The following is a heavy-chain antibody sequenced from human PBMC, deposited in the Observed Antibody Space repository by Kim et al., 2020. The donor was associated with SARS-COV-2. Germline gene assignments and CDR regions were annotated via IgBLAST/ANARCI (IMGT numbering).Heavy chain of an antibody. CDR1: GFTFSSYA. CDR3: AILSLQVPAAIYYYGMDV. Sequence: GGSLRLSCAASGFTFSSYAMSWVRQAPGKGLEWVSAISGSGGSTYYADSVKGRFTISRDNSKNTLYLQMNSLRAEDTAVYYCAILSLQVPAAIYYYGMDVWGQGTTVTVSS. J-gene: IGHJ6*02. CDR2: ISGSGGST. V-gene: IGHV3-23*01. D-gene: IGHD2-2*02.